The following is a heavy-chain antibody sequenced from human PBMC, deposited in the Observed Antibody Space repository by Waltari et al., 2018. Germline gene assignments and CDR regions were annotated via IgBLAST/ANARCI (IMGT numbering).Heavy chain of an antibody. CDR2: IIPIFGTA. V-gene: IGHV1-69*05. D-gene: IGHD6-19*01. J-gene: IGHJ4*02. Sequence: QVQLVQSGAEVTKPGSSVKVSCKASGGNFSSYAISWVRPAPGQGLEWMGGIIPIFGTANYAQKFQGRVTITTDESTSTAYMELSSLRSEDTAVYYCASSKSKEAVAGYDLDYWGQGTLVTVSS. CDR3: ASSKSKEAVAGYDLDY. CDR1: GGNFSSYA.